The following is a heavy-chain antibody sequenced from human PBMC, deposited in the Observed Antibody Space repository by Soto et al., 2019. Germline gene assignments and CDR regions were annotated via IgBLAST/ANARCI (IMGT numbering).Heavy chain of an antibody. CDR2: ISAYNGNT. D-gene: IGHD6-19*01. CDR3: ARDGQWLARRYYYGLDV. J-gene: IGHJ6*02. V-gene: IGHV1-18*01. Sequence: GASVKVSCKASGYTFTSYGISWVRQAPGQGLEWMGWISAYNGNTNYAQKVQGRVTMTTDTSTSTAYMELRSLRSDDTAVYYCARDGQWLARRYYYGLDVWGQGTTVTVSS. CDR1: GYTFTSYG.